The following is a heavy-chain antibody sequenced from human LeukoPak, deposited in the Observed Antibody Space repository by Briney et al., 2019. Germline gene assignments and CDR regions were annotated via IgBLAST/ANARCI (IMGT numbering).Heavy chain of an antibody. D-gene: IGHD2-2*01. J-gene: IGHJ4*02. CDR1: RLSFSTYG. Sequence: GGSLRLSCAGSRLSFSTYGMNWVRQVPGKGLEWISYISSRSDMIHYEDSVRGRFTISRDNSKNTVYLQMNSLRADDTAVYYCARVYCSSTRCYGLDYWGQGTLVTVSS. V-gene: IGHV3-48*01. CDR3: ARVYCSSTRCYGLDY. CDR2: ISSRSDMI.